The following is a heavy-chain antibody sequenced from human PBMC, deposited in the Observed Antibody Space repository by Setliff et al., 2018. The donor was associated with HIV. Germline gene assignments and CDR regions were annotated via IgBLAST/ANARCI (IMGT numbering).Heavy chain of an antibody. J-gene: IGHJ5*02. CDR2: INHRGTT. V-gene: IGHV4-34*01. CDR3: ARDPGGLYCTSASCQGGCFDP. Sequence: SETLSLTCGVYGGSFSGYYWTWIRQPPGKGLEWIGEINHRGTTNSNPSLKRRVTISVDTSKSQFSLNLNSVTAADTAVYYCARDPGGLYCTSASCQGGCFDPWGQGTLVTVSS. CDR1: GGSFSGYY. D-gene: IGHD2-2*01.